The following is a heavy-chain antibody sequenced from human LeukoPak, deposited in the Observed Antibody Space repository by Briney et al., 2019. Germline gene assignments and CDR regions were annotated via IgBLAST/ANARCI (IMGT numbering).Heavy chain of an antibody. CDR1: GYTFTRYY. J-gene: IGHJ3*02. D-gene: IGHD2/OR15-2a*01. CDR3: AREDLNTILGAFDI. V-gene: IGHV1-2*06. CDR2: INPNSGGT. Sequence: GASVKVSCSASGYTFTRYYMHWVPQAPGQGLEWMGRINPNSGGTNCAQKLQGRVTMTRDTSISTAYMELSTLRSDDTAVYYCAREDLNTILGAFDIWGQGTMVTVSS.